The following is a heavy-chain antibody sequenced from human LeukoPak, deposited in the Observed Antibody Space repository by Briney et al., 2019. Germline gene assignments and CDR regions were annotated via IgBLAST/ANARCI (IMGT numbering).Heavy chain of an antibody. CDR2: MNPNSGNT. D-gene: IGHD5-18*01. J-gene: IGHJ4*02. CDR1: GYTFTSYD. Sequence: ASVKVSCKASGYTFTSYDINWVRQATGQGLEWMGWMNPNSGNTGYAQKFQGRVTMTRNTSISTAYMELSSLRSEDTAVYYCARGEGYSYGFDYWGRGTLVTVSS. V-gene: IGHV1-8*01. CDR3: ARGEGYSYGFDY.